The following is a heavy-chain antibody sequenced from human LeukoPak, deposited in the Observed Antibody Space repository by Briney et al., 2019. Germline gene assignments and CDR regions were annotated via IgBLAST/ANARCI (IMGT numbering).Heavy chain of an antibody. Sequence: GGSLTLSPAASGFTFSSYWMSWVRQAPGKGLEWVANIKQDGSEKYYVGSVRGRFTISRDNAKNSLYLQMNSLRAEDTAVYYCARDRRSGGTYGFLGGQGTLVTDSS. V-gene: IGHV3-7*01. CDR2: IKQDGSEK. J-gene: IGHJ4*02. CDR3: ARDRRSGGTYGFL. CDR1: GFTFSSYW. D-gene: IGHD3-10*01.